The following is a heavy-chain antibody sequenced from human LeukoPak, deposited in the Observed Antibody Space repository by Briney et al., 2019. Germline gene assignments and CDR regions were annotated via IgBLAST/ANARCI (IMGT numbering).Heavy chain of an antibody. CDR1: GYTFTSYD. CDR3: ARGRRARILYVWGSYNNWFDP. Sequence: GASVKVSRKASGYTFTSYDINWVRQATGQGLEWMGWMNPNSGNTGYAQKFQGRVTMTRNTSISTAYMELSSLRSEDTAVYYCARGRRARILYVWGSYNNWFDPWGQGTLVTVSS. J-gene: IGHJ5*02. CDR2: MNPNSGNT. V-gene: IGHV1-8*01. D-gene: IGHD3-16*01.